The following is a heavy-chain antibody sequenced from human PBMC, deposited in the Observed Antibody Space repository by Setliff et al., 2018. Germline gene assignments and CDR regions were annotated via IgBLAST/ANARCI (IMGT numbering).Heavy chain of an antibody. Sequence: PSETLSLTCAVSGGSISSGSYYWSWIRQPAGKGLEWVGRLHTSGSTNYNPSLKSRVTISVDTSKNQFSLKLSSVTAADTAVHFCARDNTIVGATDYWGQGTLVTVSS. CDR1: GGSISSGSYY. J-gene: IGHJ4*02. D-gene: IGHD1-26*01. CDR2: LHTSGST. CDR3: ARDNTIVGATDY. V-gene: IGHV4-61*02.